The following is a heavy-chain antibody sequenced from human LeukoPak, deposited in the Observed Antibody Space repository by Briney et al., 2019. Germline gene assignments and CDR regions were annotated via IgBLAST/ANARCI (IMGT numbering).Heavy chain of an antibody. Sequence: GGSLRLSCAASGFTFSSYGMQWVRQAPGKGLEWVAVISYDGSNKYYADSVKGRFTISRDNSKNTLYLQMNSLRAEDTAVYYCARDVATAEVGGYYYGMDVWGQGTTVTVSS. CDR3: ARDVATAEVGGYYYGMDV. D-gene: IGHD6-13*01. J-gene: IGHJ6*02. CDR1: GFTFSSYG. CDR2: ISYDGSNK. V-gene: IGHV3-30*03.